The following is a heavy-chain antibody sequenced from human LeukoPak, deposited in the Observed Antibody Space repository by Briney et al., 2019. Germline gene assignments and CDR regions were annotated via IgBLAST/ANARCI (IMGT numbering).Heavy chain of an antibody. V-gene: IGHV3-7*04. D-gene: IGHD2-2*01. Sequence: GGSLRLSCAASGFTFSSYWMSWVRQAPGKGLEWVANIKQDGSEKYYVDSVKGRFTISRDSAKNSLYLQMNSLRAEDTAVYYCARVVVPAATRTPLFDYWGQGTLVTVSS. CDR3: ARVVVPAATRTPLFDY. CDR1: GFTFSSYW. CDR2: IKQDGSEK. J-gene: IGHJ4*02.